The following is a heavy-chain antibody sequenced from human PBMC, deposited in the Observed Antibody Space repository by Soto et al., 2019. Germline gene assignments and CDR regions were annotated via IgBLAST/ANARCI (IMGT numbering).Heavy chain of an antibody. V-gene: IGHV5-51*01. Sequence: PGLSLKISCKGSGYSFTSYWIGWVRQMPGKGLEWMGIIYPGDSDTRYSPFFQGQVTISADKSISTAYLQWSSLKASDTAMYYCASLGHYYDSSGYSNWFDPWGQGTLVTVSS. CDR3: ASLGHYYDSSGYSNWFDP. D-gene: IGHD3-22*01. CDR1: GYSFTSYW. J-gene: IGHJ5*02. CDR2: IYPGDSDT.